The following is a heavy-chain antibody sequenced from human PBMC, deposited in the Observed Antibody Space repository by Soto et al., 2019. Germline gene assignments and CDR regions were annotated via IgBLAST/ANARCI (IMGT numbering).Heavy chain of an antibody. V-gene: IGHV1-3*01. Sequence: ASVKVSCKASGYTFTSYAMHWVRQAPGQRLEWMGWINAGNGNTKSSERFQGRVTMTRDTSTSTVYMELSSLRSEDTAVYYCARSRSIYYDSSGYYLGRRGSYFDYWGQGTLVPVSS. CDR1: GYTFTSYA. CDR2: INAGNGNT. CDR3: ARSRSIYYDSSGYYLGRRGSYFDY. D-gene: IGHD3-22*01. J-gene: IGHJ4*02.